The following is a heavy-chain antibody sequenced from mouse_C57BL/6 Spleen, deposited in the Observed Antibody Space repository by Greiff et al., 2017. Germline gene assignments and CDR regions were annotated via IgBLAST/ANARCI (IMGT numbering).Heavy chain of an antibody. V-gene: IGHV1-64*01. CDR2: IHPNSGST. D-gene: IGHD2-2*01. CDR3: ARPSMVTPYYYAMDY. CDR1: GYTFTSYW. Sequence: VQLQQPGAELVKPGASVKLSCKASGYTFTSYWMHWVKQRPGQGLEWIGMIHPNSGSTNYNEKFKSKATLTVDKSSSTAYMQLSSLTSEDSAVYYCARPSMVTPYYYAMDYWGQGTSVTVSS. J-gene: IGHJ4*01.